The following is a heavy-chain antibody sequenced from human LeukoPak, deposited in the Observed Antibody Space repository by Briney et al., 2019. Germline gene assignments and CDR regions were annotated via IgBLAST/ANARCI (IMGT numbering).Heavy chain of an antibody. Sequence: GASVKVSCKASGYTFTSYDINWVRQATGQGPEWMGWMNPNSGNTGYAQKFQGRVTMTRNTSISTAYMELSSLRSEDTAVYYCARGSGEDYYYYMDVWGKGATVTVSS. D-gene: IGHD3-10*01. CDR3: ARGSGEDYYYYMDV. CDR1: GYTFTSYD. V-gene: IGHV1-8*01. J-gene: IGHJ6*03. CDR2: MNPNSGNT.